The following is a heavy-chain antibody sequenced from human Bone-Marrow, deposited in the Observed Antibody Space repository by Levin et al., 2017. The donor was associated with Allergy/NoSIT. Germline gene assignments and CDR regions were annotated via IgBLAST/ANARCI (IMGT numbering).Heavy chain of an antibody. CDR1: GFTFSSYA. CDR2: ISGSGGST. CDR3: AKEEQWLVWRDY. V-gene: IGHV3-23*01. Sequence: GESLKISCAASGFTFSSYAMSWVRQAPGKGLEWVSAISGSGGSTYYADSVKGRFTISRDNSKNTLYLQMNSLRAEDTAVYYCAKEEQWLVWRDYWGQGTLVTVSS. J-gene: IGHJ4*02. D-gene: IGHD6-19*01.